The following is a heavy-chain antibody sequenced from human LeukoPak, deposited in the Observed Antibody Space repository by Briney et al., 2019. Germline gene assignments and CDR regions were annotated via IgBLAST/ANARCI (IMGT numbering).Heavy chain of an antibody. D-gene: IGHD1-26*01. CDR3: ARKSYWGAFDI. CDR2: IYTSGST. V-gene: IGHV4-4*07. Sequence: SQTLSLTCAVSGGSISSYYWSWIRQPAGKGLEWIGRIYTSGSTNYNPSLKSRVTMSVDTSKNQFSLKLSSVTAADTAVYYCARKSYWGAFDIWGQGTMVTVSS. J-gene: IGHJ3*02. CDR1: GGSISSYY.